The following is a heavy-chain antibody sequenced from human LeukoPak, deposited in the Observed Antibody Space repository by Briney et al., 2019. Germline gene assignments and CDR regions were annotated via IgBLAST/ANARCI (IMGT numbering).Heavy chain of an antibody. J-gene: IGHJ2*01. CDR3: ARLSPGAQWYFDL. CDR1: GGSISSYY. Sequence: SETLSLTCTVSGGSISSYYWSWIRQPPGKGLEWIGYIYYSGSTNYNPSLKSRVTISVDTSKNQFSLKLSSVTAADTAVYYCARLSPGAQWYFDLWGRGTLVTVSS. V-gene: IGHV4-59*08. CDR2: IYYSGST. D-gene: IGHD3-10*01.